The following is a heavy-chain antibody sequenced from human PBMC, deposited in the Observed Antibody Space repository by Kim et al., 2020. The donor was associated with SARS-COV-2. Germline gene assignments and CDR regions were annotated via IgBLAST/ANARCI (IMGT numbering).Heavy chain of an antibody. D-gene: IGHD6-13*01. CDR2: IIPILGIT. CDR3: VRDRGAAAVFYCGMDV. Sequence: SVKVSCKAPGGTFSNYSISWVRQAPGQGLEWMGRIIPILGITNYAQRLQGRVTISADKSTSTAYMELSSLRSEDTAMYYCVRDRGAAAVFYCGMDVWGQGTTVTVSS. J-gene: IGHJ6*02. V-gene: IGHV1-69*04. CDR1: GGTFSNYS.